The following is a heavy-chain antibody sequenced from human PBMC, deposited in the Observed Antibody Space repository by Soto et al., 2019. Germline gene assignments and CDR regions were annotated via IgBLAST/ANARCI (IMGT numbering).Heavy chain of an antibody. D-gene: IGHD5-18*01. J-gene: IGHJ4*02. CDR3: AKDPRWDTGVPHPPQYYFDY. V-gene: IGHV3-23*01. CDR1: GFTFSSYA. CDR2: ISGSGGST. Sequence: GGSLRLSCAASGFTFSSYAMSWVRQAPGKGLEWVSAISGSGGSTYYADSVKGRFTISRDNSKNTLYLQMNSLRAEDTAVYYCAKDPRWDTGVPHPPQYYFDYWGQGTLVTVSS.